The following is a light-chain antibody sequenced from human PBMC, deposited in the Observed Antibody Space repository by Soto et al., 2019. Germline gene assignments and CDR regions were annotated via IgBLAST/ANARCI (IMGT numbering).Light chain of an antibody. Sequence: DIQLTQSPAFLSASVGDRVTITCRASQSISSYVAWYQQKPGTAPKLLIYAASTLQSGVPSRFSGSGSGTEFTLTISSLQPEDFASYHCHQVKNSPLTFGGGTRVEIK. V-gene: IGKV1-9*01. CDR2: AAS. CDR1: QSISSY. J-gene: IGKJ4*01. CDR3: HQVKNSPLT.